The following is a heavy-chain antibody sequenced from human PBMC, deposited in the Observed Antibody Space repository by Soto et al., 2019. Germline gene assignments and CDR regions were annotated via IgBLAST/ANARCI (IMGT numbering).Heavy chain of an antibody. D-gene: IGHD6-19*01. Sequence: PARTLSLACAISGESVSRTSATWSWIRQSPSRGLEWLGRTYYRSKWYSDYAVSVKSRITINPDTSKNQFSLQLNSVTPEDTAVYYCARGSYYSGWVWGQGTLVTVSS. CDR1: GESVSRTSAT. V-gene: IGHV6-1*01. CDR2: TYYRSKWYS. J-gene: IGHJ4*02. CDR3: ARGSYYSGWV.